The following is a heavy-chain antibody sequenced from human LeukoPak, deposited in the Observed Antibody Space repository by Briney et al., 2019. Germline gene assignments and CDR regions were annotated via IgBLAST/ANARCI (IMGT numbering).Heavy chain of an antibody. Sequence: PSETLSLTCAVYGGSFNGYYWSWIRQPPGKGLEWIGEINHSGSTNYNPSLKSRVTMSVDTSKNQVSLKLSSVTAEDTAVYYCARGPGSGSYFAWFDPWGQGTQVTVSS. D-gene: IGHD3-10*01. CDR1: GGSFNGYY. CDR3: ARGPGSGSYFAWFDP. CDR2: INHSGST. V-gene: IGHV4-34*01. J-gene: IGHJ5*02.